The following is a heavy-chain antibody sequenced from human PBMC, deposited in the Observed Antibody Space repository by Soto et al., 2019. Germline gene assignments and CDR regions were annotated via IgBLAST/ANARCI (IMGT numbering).Heavy chain of an antibody. Sequence: SETLSLTCTVSGGSISSSSYYWGWIRQPPGKGLEWIGSIYYSGSTYYNPSLKSRVTISVDTSKNQFSLKLSSVTAADTAVYYCARATELGYCSSTSCHNFDYWGQGTLVTVSS. D-gene: IGHD2-2*02. V-gene: IGHV4-39*01. J-gene: IGHJ4*02. CDR1: GGSISSSSYY. CDR2: IYYSGST. CDR3: ARATELGYCSSTSCHNFDY.